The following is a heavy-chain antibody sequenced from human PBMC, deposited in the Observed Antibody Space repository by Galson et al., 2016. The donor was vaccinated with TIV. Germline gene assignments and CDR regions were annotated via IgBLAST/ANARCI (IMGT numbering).Heavy chain of an antibody. D-gene: IGHD1-1*01. CDR2: IYPGDSDT. Sequence: QSGAEVKKPGESLKISCKGSGYSFTGSWIDWVRQVPGKGLEWMGVIYPGDSDTKYSPAFHGHVTISVDTSISTAFLEWSSLKASDTAIYYCARRGREETNEGGLDVWGQGTTVTVPS. J-gene: IGHJ6*02. CDR3: ARRGREETNEGGLDV. V-gene: IGHV5-51*01. CDR1: GYSFTGSW.